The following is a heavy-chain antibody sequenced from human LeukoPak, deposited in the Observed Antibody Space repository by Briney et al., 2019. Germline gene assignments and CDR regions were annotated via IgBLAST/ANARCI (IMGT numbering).Heavy chain of an antibody. J-gene: IGHJ4*02. CDR3: AAPGEQLVDFDY. CDR1: GGTFSSYA. Sequence: SVTVSCKASGGTFSSYAISWVRQAPGQGLEWMGRIIPILGIANYAQKFQGRVTITADKSTSTAYMELSSLRSEDTAVYYCAAPGEQLVDFDYWGQGTLVTVSS. D-gene: IGHD6-6*01. V-gene: IGHV1-69*04. CDR2: IIPILGIA.